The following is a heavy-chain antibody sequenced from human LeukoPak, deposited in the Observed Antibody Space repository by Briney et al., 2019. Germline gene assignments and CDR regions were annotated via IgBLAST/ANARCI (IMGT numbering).Heavy chain of an antibody. D-gene: IGHD2-2*01. J-gene: IGHJ4*02. Sequence: GASVKVSCKASGYTFTSYGISWVRQAPGQGLEWMGWMNPNSGNTGYAQKFQGRVTMTRNTSISTAYMELSSLRSEDTAVYYCARERAGGSTSCYGYWGQGTLVTVSS. CDR3: ARERAGGSTSCYGY. CDR1: GYTFTSYG. V-gene: IGHV1-8*02. CDR2: MNPNSGNT.